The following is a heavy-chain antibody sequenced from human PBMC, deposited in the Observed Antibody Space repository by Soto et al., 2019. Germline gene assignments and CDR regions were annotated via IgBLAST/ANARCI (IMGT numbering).Heavy chain of an antibody. J-gene: IGHJ4*02. D-gene: IGHD3-22*01. V-gene: IGHV3-30-3*01. CDR2: ISYDGSNK. CDR1: GFTFSSYA. Sequence: QVQLVESGGGVVQPGRSLRLSCPASGFTFSSYAMHWVRQAPGKGLEWVAVISYDGSNKYYADSVKGRFTISRDNSKNTLYLQMNSLRAEDTAVYYCARDSGDSSGYSYFDYWGQGTLVTVSS. CDR3: ARDSGDSSGYSYFDY.